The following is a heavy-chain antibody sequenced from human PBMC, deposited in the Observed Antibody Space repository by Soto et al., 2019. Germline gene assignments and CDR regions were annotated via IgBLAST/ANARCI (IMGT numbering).Heavy chain of an antibody. V-gene: IGHV3-48*04. CDR2: ISSSSSTI. J-gene: IGHJ3*02. D-gene: IGHD4-17*01. CDR3: ARGAPTTTVTIHDAFDI. CDR1: GFTFSSYS. Sequence: GGYLRLSCAASGFTFSSYSMNWVRQAPGKGLEWVSYISSSSSTIYYADSVKGRFTISRDNAKNSLYLQMNSLRAEDTAVYYCARGAPTTTVTIHDAFDIWGQGTMVTVSS.